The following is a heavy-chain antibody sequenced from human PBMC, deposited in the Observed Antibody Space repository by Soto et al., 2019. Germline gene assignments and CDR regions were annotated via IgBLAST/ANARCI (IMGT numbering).Heavy chain of an antibody. V-gene: IGHV4-4*09. CDR3: GSVHGAGTLAKRGFDN. CDR2: IYTSGST. J-gene: IGHJ5*02. D-gene: IGHD3-10*01. Sequence: QVQLQESGPGLVKPSETLSLTCTVSGGSITSDYWSWIRQPPGKGLEWIGNIYTSGSTKYSPSLNSLVIISEDTSNNLCVLRLSSVTAADTAVYYCGSVHGAGTLAKRGFDNWGRGTLVTVSS. CDR1: GGSITSDY.